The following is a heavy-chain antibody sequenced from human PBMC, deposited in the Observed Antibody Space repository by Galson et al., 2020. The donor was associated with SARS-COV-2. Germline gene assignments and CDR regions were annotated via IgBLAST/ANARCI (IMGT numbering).Heavy chain of an antibody. CDR1: GFSLSTSGMC. Sequence: ESGPTLVKPTQTLTLTCTFSGFSLSTSGMCVSWIRQPPGKALEWLARIDWDDDEYYSTSLKTRLTISKDTSKNQVVLTMTNMDPVDTATYYCARTRRDGYNFRAYYFDYWGQGTLVTVSS. CDR3: ARTRRDGYNFRAYYFDY. V-gene: IGHV2-70*11. D-gene: IGHD5-12*01. J-gene: IGHJ4*02. CDR2: IDWDDDE.